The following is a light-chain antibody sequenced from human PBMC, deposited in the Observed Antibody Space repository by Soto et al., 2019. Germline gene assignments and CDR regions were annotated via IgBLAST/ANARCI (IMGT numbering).Light chain of an antibody. J-gene: IGLJ1*01. CDR3: GSYEGSNTYV. V-gene: IGLV2-8*01. CDR1: SGDVGGYNF. CDR2: EVS. Sequence: QSVLTQPPSASGSPGQSVTISCTGTSGDVGGYNFVSWYQQHPGKAPKLMIYEVSKRPSGVPDRFSGSKSGNTASLTVSGLQAEDEADYYCGSYEGSNTYVLGTGTKLTVL.